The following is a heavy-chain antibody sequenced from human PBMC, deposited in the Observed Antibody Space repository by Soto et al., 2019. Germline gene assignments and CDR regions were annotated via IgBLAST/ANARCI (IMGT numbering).Heavy chain of an antibody. CDR3: ARGWGSGVFDY. D-gene: IGHD6-19*01. Sequence: QLQLQQWGAGLLKPSETLSLTCAVYGGSFSGYYWNWIRQPPGKGLEWIGEINHSGSTNYNPSLKRXVTISVDTSKNQFSLKLSSVTAADTAVYYCARGWGSGVFDYWGQGTLVTVSS. V-gene: IGHV4-34*01. CDR2: INHSGST. CDR1: GGSFSGYY. J-gene: IGHJ4*02.